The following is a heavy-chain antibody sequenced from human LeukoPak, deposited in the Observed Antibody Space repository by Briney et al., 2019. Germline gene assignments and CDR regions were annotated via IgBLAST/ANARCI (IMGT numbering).Heavy chain of an antibody. D-gene: IGHD5-18*01. J-gene: IGHJ4*02. CDR2: TYYRSKWYN. V-gene: IGHV6-1*01. Sequence: SQTLSLTCAISGGSVSSNSAAWNWIRQSPSRGLEWLGRTYYRSKWYNDYAVSVKSRITINPDTSKNQFSLQLNSVTPEDTAVYYCAREPSYPYTAMVQYYFDYWGQGTLVTVSS. CDR3: AREPSYPYTAMVQYYFDY. CDR1: GGSVSSNSAA.